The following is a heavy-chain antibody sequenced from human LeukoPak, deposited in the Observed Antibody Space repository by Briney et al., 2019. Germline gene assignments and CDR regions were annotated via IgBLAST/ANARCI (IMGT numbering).Heavy chain of an antibody. CDR3: ARSVLGTITAGPFNY. D-gene: IGHD5-24*01. CDR2: ISGHQGNT. J-gene: IGHJ4*02. CDR1: GYIFTGYG. V-gene: IGHV1-18*01. Sequence: ASVKVSCKASGYIFTGYGITWVRQAPGQGLEWMGWISGHQGNTKYAQNFQGRVSMTIDTSTSTVYMDLWSLRSDDTAIYFCARSVLGTITAGPFNYWGQGTLVTVSS.